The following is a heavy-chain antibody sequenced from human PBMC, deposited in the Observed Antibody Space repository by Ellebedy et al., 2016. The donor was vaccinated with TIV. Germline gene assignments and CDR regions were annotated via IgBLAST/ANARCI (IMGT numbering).Heavy chain of an antibody. CDR2: INPSGGST. Sequence: ASVKVSXKASGYTFTSYYMHWVRQAPGQGLEWMGIINPSGGSTSYAQKFQGRVTMTRDKSTSTVYMELRSLRSDDTAVYYCARETTQLLWFGSGFDYWGQGTLVTVSS. CDR3: ARETTQLLWFGSGFDY. D-gene: IGHD3-10*01. CDR1: GYTFTSYY. J-gene: IGHJ4*02. V-gene: IGHV1-46*01.